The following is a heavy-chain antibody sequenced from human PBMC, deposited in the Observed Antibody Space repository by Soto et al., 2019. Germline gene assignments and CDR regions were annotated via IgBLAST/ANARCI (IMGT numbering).Heavy chain of an antibody. Sequence: QVQLVQSGAEVKKPGSSVKVSCKASGGTFSSYTISWVRQAPGQGLEWMGRIIPILGIANYAQKFQGRVTITADKSXSXXYMELSSLRSEDTAVYYCARANGFDILTGSGWFDPWGQGTLVTVSS. J-gene: IGHJ5*02. CDR2: IIPILGIA. V-gene: IGHV1-69*02. CDR3: ARANGFDILTGSGWFDP. D-gene: IGHD3-9*01. CDR1: GGTFSSYT.